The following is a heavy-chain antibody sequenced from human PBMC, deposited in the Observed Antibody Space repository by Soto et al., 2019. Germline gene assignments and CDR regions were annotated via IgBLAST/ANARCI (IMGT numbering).Heavy chain of an antibody. D-gene: IGHD1-20*01. CDR2: IYYSGST. J-gene: IGHJ3*02. V-gene: IGHV4-31*03. CDR3: ARTITDAFDI. Sequence: SDTLSLTCTVSGGSISIGGYYWSWIRQHPGKGLEWIGYIYYSGSTYYNPSLKSRVTISVDTSKNQFSLKLSSVTAADTAVYYCARTITDAFDIWGQGTMVTVSS. CDR1: GGSISIGGYY.